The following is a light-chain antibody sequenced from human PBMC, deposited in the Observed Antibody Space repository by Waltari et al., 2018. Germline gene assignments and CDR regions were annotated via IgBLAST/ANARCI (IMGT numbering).Light chain of an antibody. V-gene: IGKV3-11*01. CDR1: QTVDTY. CDR2: DTS. J-gene: IGKJ4*01. Sequence: DIVLTQSPATLSLSPGERATLSCRASQTVDTYLAWYPQRPGQAPRLLIYDTSNRATGIPDRFSGSGSETDFTLTISSLEPEDFAVYYCQQRRRWPLTFGGGSKVEI. CDR3: QQRRRWPLT.